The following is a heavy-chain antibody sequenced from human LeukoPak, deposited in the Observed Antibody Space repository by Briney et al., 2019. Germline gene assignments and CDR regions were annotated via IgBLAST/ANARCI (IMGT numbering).Heavy chain of an antibody. CDR2: ISSSSSYI. D-gene: IGHD2-2*01. CDR3: ARVSSYCSSTSCTGDY. V-gene: IGHV3-21*01. J-gene: IGHJ4*02. Sequence: GGSLRLSCAASGFTLSSYSLNWVRQAPGKGLEWVSSISSSSSYIYYADSVKGRFTISRDNAKNSLYLQMNSLRAEDTAVYYCARVSSYCSSTSCTGDYWGQGTLATVSS. CDR1: GFTLSSYS.